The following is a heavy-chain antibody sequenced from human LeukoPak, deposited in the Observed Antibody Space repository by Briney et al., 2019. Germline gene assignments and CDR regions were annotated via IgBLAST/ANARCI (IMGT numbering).Heavy chain of an antibody. Sequence: PGRFLRLSSAVSGFTFSIYGMHWVRQAPGKGLEWVAVISYGANNKYYADSVKGRFTISRDNSNNTLYLQMDSLRAEDTAVYYCVLPVMILNGYFHHWGQGTLVTVSS. CDR2: ISYGANNK. D-gene: IGHD3-3*01. CDR1: GFTFSIYG. J-gene: IGHJ1*01. CDR3: VLPVMILNGYFHH. V-gene: IGHV3-30*03.